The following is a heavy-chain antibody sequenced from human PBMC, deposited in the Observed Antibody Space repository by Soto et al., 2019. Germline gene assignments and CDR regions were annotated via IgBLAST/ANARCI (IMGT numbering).Heavy chain of an antibody. Sequence: GGSLRLSCAASGFTFSNAWMSWVRQAPGKGLEWVGRIKSKTDGGTTDYAAPVKGRFTISRDDSKNTLYLQMNSLKTEDTAVYYCTTQTYIAAAGTEYYMDVWEKGPRSPSP. D-gene: IGHD6-13*01. CDR3: TTQTYIAAAGTEYYMDV. J-gene: IGHJ6*03. V-gene: IGHV3-15*01. CDR2: IKSKTDGGTT. CDR1: GFTFSNAW.